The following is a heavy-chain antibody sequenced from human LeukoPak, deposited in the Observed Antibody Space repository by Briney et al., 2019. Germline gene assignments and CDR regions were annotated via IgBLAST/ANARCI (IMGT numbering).Heavy chain of an antibody. Sequence: GGSLRLSCAASGFTFSSYAMHWVRQAPGKGLEWVAVISYDGSNKYYADSVKGRFTISRDNSKNTLYLQMNSLRAEDTAVYYCAREKRWLQFGDAFDIWGQGTMVIVSS. CDR3: AREKRWLQFGDAFDI. D-gene: IGHD5-24*01. CDR2: ISYDGSNK. CDR1: GFTFSSYA. V-gene: IGHV3-30-3*01. J-gene: IGHJ3*02.